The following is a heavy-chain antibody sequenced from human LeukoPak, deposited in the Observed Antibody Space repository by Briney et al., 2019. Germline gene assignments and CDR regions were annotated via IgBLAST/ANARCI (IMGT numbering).Heavy chain of an antibody. J-gene: IGHJ5*02. D-gene: IGHD2-2*01. CDR1: GFTFSSYA. V-gene: IGHV3-23*01. Sequence: GGSLRLSCAASGFTFSSYAMSWVRQAPGKGLEWVSAISGSGGSTYYAGSVKGRFTISRDNSKNTLYLQMNSLRAEDTAVYYCAKTPDSRYCSSTSCYNWFDPWGQGTLVTVSS. CDR3: AKTPDSRYCSSTSCYNWFDP. CDR2: ISGSGGST.